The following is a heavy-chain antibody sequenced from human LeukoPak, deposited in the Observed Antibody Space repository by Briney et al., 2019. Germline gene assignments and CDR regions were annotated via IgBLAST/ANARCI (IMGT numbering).Heavy chain of an antibody. CDR1: GYTFTSYG. D-gene: IGHD3-22*01. Sequence: ASVKVSCKASGYTFTSYGISWVRQAPGQGLEWMGWISAYNGNTNYAQKLQGRVTMTTVTSTSTAYMELRSLRSDDTAVYYCARDLYYYDSSGRLYYFDYWGQGTLVTVSS. CDR2: ISAYNGNT. CDR3: ARDLYYYDSSGRLYYFDY. V-gene: IGHV1-18*01. J-gene: IGHJ4*02.